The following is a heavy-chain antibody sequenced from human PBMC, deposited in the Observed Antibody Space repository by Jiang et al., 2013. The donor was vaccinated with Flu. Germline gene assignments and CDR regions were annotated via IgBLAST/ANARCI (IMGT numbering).Heavy chain of an antibody. Sequence: VQLLESGGGLVQPGGSLRLSCAASGFTFSSYEMNWVRQAPGKGLEWVSYISSSGSTIYYADSVKGRFTISRDNAKNSLYLQMNSLRAEDTAVYYCARGKGSYVRDWYFDLWAVAPWSLSPQ. J-gene: IGHJ2*01. CDR2: ISSSGSTI. V-gene: IGHV3-48*03. D-gene: IGHD1-26*01. CDR3: ARGKGSYVRDWYFDL. CDR1: GFTFSSYE.